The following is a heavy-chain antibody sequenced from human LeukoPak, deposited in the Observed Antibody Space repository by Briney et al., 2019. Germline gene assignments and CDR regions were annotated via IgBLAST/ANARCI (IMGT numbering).Heavy chain of an antibody. V-gene: IGHV4-4*07. Sequence: SETLSLTCTVSGGSISSYYWSWIRQPAGKGLEWIGRIYTSGSTNYNPSLKSRVTMSVDTSTNQFSLKLSSVTAADTAVYYCARAESYYYDSSGYYLPNWFDPWGQGTLVTVSS. CDR3: ARAESYYYDSSGYYLPNWFDP. CDR2: IYTSGST. D-gene: IGHD3-22*01. CDR1: GGSISSYY. J-gene: IGHJ5*02.